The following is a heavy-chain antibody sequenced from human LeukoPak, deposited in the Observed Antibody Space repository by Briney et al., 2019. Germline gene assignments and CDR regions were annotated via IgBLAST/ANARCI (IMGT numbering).Heavy chain of an antibody. V-gene: IGHV3-53*01. CDR1: GFTVNFNY. J-gene: IGHJ4*02. Sequence: GGSQRLSCAASGFTVNFNYMSWVRQAPGKGLEGVSVIYSGGTTHYTDSVQGRFTISRDNLKNTLYLEMSSLRAEDTAVYYCARHRGGPDSAFDYWGQGTLVTVSS. CDR2: IYSGGTT. D-gene: IGHD3-16*01. CDR3: ARHRGGPDSAFDY.